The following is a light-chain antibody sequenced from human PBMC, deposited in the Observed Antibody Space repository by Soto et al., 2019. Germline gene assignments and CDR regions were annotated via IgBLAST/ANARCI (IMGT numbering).Light chain of an antibody. CDR1: QSVSSSY. Sequence: EIVLTQSPGTLSLSPGERATLSCRASQSVSSSYLAWYQQKLGQAPRLLIYGASSRATGIPDRFSGSGSGTDFTLTISRLEPEDYAVYYCQQYSSSPRTFGQGTKV. V-gene: IGKV3-20*01. CDR3: QQYSSSPRT. J-gene: IGKJ1*01. CDR2: GAS.